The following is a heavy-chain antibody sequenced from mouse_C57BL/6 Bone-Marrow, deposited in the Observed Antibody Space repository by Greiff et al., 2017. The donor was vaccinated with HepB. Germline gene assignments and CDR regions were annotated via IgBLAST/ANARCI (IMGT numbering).Heavy chain of an antibody. V-gene: IGHV15-2*01. D-gene: IGHD1-1*01. Sequence: QVQLQQSGSELRSPGSSVKLSCKDFDSEVFPIAYMSWVRQKPGHGFEWIGGILPSIGRTIYGEKFEDKATLDADTLSNTAYLELNSLTSEDSAIYYCARGGTLLRSPWYFDVWGTGTTVTVSS. CDR1: DSEVFPIAY. CDR3: ARGGTLLRSPWYFDV. CDR2: ILPSIGRT. J-gene: IGHJ1*03.